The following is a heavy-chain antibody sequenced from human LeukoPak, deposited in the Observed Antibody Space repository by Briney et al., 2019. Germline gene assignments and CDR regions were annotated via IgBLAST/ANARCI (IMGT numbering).Heavy chain of an antibody. CDR2: ISGSGRTT. V-gene: IGHV3-23*01. Sequence: PGGSLRLSCAASGFTFSSYAMSWVRQAPGKGLEWVSGISGSGRTTYYADSVKGRLTISRDNSKNTLYLQMNSLGAEDTAVYYCAKGRLAVAGFWAIDYWGQGTLVTVSS. CDR3: AKGRLAVAGFWAIDY. J-gene: IGHJ4*02. D-gene: IGHD6-19*01. CDR1: GFTFSSYA.